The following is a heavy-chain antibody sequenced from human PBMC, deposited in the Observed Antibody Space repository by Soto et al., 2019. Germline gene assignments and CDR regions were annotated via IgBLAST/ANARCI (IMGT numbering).Heavy chain of an antibody. J-gene: IGHJ6*02. CDR1: GYSFTSYW. Sequence: GESLKISCKGSGYSFTSYWIIWVRQMPVKGLEFMGSIDPIYSYANYSPSFQGQVTVSSYNSVSSSYLQLSSLKALDTAMYYCARRHLRVRENLEGVDVWGQGTTVTVSS. CDR3: ARRHLRVRENLEGVDV. D-gene: IGHD3-10*01. CDR2: IDPIYSYA. V-gene: IGHV5-10-1*04.